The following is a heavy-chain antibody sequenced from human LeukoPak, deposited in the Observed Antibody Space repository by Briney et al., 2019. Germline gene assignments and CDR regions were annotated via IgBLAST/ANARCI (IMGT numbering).Heavy chain of an antibody. D-gene: IGHD4-17*01. CDR1: GFTFSNYA. V-gene: IGHV3-21*01. J-gene: IGHJ4*02. Sequence: GGSLRLSCAASGFTFSNYAMGWVRQAPGKGLEWVSSISSSSSYIYYADSVKGRFTISRDNAKNSLYLQMNSLRAEDTAVYYCARGSTVTQFDYWGQGTLVTVSS. CDR2: ISSSSSYI. CDR3: ARGSTVTQFDY.